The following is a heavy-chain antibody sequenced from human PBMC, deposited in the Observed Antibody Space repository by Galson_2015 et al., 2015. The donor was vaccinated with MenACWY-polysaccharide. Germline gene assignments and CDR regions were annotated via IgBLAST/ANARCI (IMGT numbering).Heavy chain of an antibody. CDR2: MSSNGGA. CDR3: AREPTYSGSFGWFDS. V-gene: IGHV4-61*01. J-gene: IGHJ5*01. Sequence: ETLSLTCTVSGASVSSTTDYWCWLRQPPGKGLEWIGFMSSNGGANRNPSLKSRVTISIDTSKNQFSLRLNSVTAADTAMYYCAREPTYSGSFGWFDSWGQGTLVTVSP. CDR1: GASVSSTTDY. D-gene: IGHD1-26*01.